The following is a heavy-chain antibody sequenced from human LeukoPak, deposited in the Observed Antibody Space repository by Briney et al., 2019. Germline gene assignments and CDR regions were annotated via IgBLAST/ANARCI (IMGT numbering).Heavy chain of an antibody. CDR2: IYYSGST. J-gene: IGHJ4*02. V-gene: IGHV4-39*01. CDR3: ARVSLRITIFGVVTRLFDY. CDR1: GGSISSSSYY. D-gene: IGHD3-3*01. Sequence: SETLSLTCTVSGGSISSSSYYWGWIRQPPGKGLEWIGSIYYSGSTYYNPSLKSRVTISVGTSKNQFSLKLSSVTAADTAVYYCARVSLRITIFGVVTRLFDYWGQGTLVTVSS.